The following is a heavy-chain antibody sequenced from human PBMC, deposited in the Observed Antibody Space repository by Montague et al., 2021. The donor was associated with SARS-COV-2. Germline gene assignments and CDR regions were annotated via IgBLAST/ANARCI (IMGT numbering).Heavy chain of an antibody. V-gene: IGHV4-34*01. CDR2: INHSGST. Sequence: SETLSLTCAVYGGSFSGYYWSWICQPPGKGLEWNGEINHSGSTNYNPSLKIRVTISVDTSKNQFSLKLSSVTAADTAVYYCARVAYRLLFVRRYYGMDVWGQGTTVTVSS. D-gene: IGHD2-21*02. CDR1: GGSFSGYY. CDR3: ARVAYRLLFVRRYYGMDV. J-gene: IGHJ6*02.